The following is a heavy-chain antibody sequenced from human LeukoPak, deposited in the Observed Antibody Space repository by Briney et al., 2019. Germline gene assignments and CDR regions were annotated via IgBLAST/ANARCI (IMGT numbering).Heavy chain of an antibody. V-gene: IGHV1-58*02. CDR1: GFTFTSSA. D-gene: IGHD6-13*01. Sequence: ASVKVSCKASGFTFTSSAMQWVRQARGQSLEWIGWIVVGSGNTNYAQKFQERVTITRDMSTSTAYMELSSLTSEDTAVYFCAAGPVTASGSSWYYFDYWGQGTLVAVSS. CDR3: AAGPVTASGSSWYYFDY. J-gene: IGHJ4*02. CDR2: IVVGSGNT.